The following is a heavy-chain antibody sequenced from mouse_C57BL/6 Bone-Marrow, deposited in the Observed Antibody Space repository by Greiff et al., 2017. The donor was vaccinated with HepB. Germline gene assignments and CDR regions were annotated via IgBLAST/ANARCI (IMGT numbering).Heavy chain of an antibody. CDR2: ISSGGSYT. V-gene: IGHV5-6*01. CDR3: ARQPYCYGSSAQFAY. J-gene: IGHJ3*01. Sequence: EVQRVESGGDLVKPGGSLKLSCAASGFTFSSYCMSWVRQTPDKRLEWVATISSGGSYTYYPDSVKGRFTISRDNAKNTLYLQMSSLKSEDTAMYYCARQPYCYGSSAQFAYWGQGTLVTVSA. CDR1: GFTFSSYC. D-gene: IGHD1-1*01.